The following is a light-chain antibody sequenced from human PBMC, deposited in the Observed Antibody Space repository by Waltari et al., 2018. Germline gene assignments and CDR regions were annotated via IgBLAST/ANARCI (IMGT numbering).Light chain of an antibody. Sequence: EIVMTQSPATLSVSPGERATLSCRASQSINSNLAWYQQKPGQAPRRLIYGASTRATAIPARFSGRGSGTEFTLTISSLQSEDFAVYYCQHYNNWPPYTFGQGTKLEIK. CDR3: QHYNNWPPYT. CDR2: GAS. J-gene: IGKJ2*01. V-gene: IGKV3-15*01. CDR1: QSINSN.